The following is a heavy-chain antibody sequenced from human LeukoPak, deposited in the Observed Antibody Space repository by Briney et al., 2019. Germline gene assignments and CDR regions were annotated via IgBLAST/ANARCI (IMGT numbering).Heavy chain of an antibody. J-gene: IGHJ6*04. CDR2: ISGSGGST. D-gene: IGHD3-10*01. Sequence: GGSLRLSCAASGLTFSSYAMSWVRQAPGKGLEWVSAISGSGGSTYYADSVKGRFTISRDNSKNTLYLQMNSLRAEDTAVYYCAKSPGYYGSWDVWGKGTTVTVSS. CDR3: AKSPGYYGSWDV. V-gene: IGHV3-23*01. CDR1: GLTFSSYA.